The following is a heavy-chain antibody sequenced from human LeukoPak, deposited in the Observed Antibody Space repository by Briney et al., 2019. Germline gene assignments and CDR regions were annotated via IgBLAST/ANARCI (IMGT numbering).Heavy chain of an antibody. J-gene: IGHJ4*02. D-gene: IGHD4-17*01. CDR3: ARGGATYGFILAF. CDR2: IYAGGST. Sequence: GGSLRLSCAASGFTFSSNYMSWVRQAPGKGLEWVSVIYAGGSTNYADSVKGRFTISRDNSKNTLYLQMNSLRDEDTAVYYCARGGATYGFILAFWGQGTLVTVSS. CDR1: GFTFSSNY. V-gene: IGHV3-53*01.